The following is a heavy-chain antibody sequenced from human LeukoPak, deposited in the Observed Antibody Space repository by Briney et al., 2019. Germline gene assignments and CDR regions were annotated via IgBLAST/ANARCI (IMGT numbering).Heavy chain of an antibody. J-gene: IGHJ6*03. CDR2: IFGSGGSP. V-gene: IGHV3-23*01. CDR3: AKDGQVITRYYYMDV. CDR1: GFTFGSHA. Sequence: GGSLRLSCEASGFTFGSHAMYWVRQAPGKGLEWVAGIFGSGGSPHYADPVKGRFTISRDNSKNTLYLQMNSLRAEDTAVYYCAKDGQVITRYYYMDVWGKGTTVTVSS. D-gene: IGHD2-21*01.